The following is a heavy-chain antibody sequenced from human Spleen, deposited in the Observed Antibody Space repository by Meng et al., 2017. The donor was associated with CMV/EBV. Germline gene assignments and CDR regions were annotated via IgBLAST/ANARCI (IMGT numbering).Heavy chain of an antibody. CDR3: AKDLSLVVPAAQGAFDI. V-gene: IGHV3-30*02. D-gene: IGHD2-2*01. CDR1: GFTFSSYG. J-gene: IGHJ3*02. CDR2: IRYDGSKK. Sequence: GGSLRLSCAASGFTFSSYGMHWVRQAPGKGLEWVAFIRYDGSKKYYADSVKGRFTISRDNSKNTLYLQMNSLRAEDTAVYYCAKDLSLVVPAAQGAFDIWGQGTMVTVSS.